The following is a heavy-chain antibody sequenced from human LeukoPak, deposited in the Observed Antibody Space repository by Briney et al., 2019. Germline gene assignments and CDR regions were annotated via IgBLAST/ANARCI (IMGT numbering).Heavy chain of an antibody. J-gene: IGHJ4*02. D-gene: IGHD5-24*01. V-gene: IGHV3-66*01. Sequence: GGSLRLSCVASGFTGSSHYMSWVRHAPGKGLEWVSVIYRGDGTYYADSVKGRFTISRDNSRNTVYLQMNSLRAEDTAVYYCARDIGGTVEVATMNYWGRGTLVTVSS. CDR1: GFTGSSHY. CDR2: IYRGDGT. CDR3: ARDIGGTVEVATMNY.